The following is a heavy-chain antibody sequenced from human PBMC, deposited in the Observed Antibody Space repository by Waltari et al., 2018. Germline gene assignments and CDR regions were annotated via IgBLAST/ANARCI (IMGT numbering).Heavy chain of an antibody. CDR3: ARLVGNIVVVIDY. D-gene: IGHD2-21*01. V-gene: IGHV4-38-2*01. Sequence: QVQLQESGPGLVKPSETLSLTCAVSGYSISSGYYWGWLRQPPGKGLEWIGSIYHSGSTYYNPSLKSRVTISVDTSKNQFSLKLSSVTAADTAVYYCARLVGNIVVVIDYWGQGTLVTVSS. CDR2: IYHSGST. CDR1: GYSISSGYY. J-gene: IGHJ4*02.